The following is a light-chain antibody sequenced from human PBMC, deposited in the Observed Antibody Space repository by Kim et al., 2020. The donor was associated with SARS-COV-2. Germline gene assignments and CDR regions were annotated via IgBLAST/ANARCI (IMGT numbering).Light chain of an antibody. CDR2: NAF. V-gene: IGKV3-20*01. CDR1: QSISSNY. Sequence: EIVLTQSPGTLSLSPGERATLSCRASQSISSNYLAWYQQKPGQAPRLLIYNAFSRAPGIPDRFSGSGSGTDFTLTINRLEPEDFAVYSWRQYHSSPWAFCQGT. CDR3: RQYHSSPWA. J-gene: IGKJ1*01.